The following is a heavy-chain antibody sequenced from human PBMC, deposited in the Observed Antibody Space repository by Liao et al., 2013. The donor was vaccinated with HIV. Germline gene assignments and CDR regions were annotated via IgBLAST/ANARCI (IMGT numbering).Heavy chain of an antibody. V-gene: IGHV4-30-4*01. CDR3: ARDRTVVTPNAFDI. J-gene: IGHJ3*02. CDR1: GGSISSGDYY. Sequence: QVQLQESGPGRVKPSQTLSLTCTVSGGSISSGDYYWSWIRQPPGKGLEWLGNIYYSGSSFYNPSLESRVTISVDTSKNQFSLKLNSVTAADTAVYYCARDRTVVTPNAFDIWGPGTVGHRLF. CDR2: IYYSGSS. D-gene: IGHD4-23*01.